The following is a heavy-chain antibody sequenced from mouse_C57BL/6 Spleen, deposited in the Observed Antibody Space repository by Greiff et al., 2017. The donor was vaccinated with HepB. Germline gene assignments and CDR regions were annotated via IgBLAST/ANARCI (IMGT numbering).Heavy chain of an antibody. J-gene: IGHJ3*01. D-gene: IGHD2-2*01. V-gene: IGHV1-26*01. CDR3: ARGDYGYDVAY. CDR2: INPNNGGT. Sequence: EVQLQQSGPELVKPGASVKISCKASGYTFTDYYMNWVKQSHGKSLEWIGDINPNNGGTSYNQKFKGKATLTVDKSSSTAYMELRSLTSEDSAVYYCARGDYGYDVAYLGQGTLVTVAA. CDR1: GYTFTDYY.